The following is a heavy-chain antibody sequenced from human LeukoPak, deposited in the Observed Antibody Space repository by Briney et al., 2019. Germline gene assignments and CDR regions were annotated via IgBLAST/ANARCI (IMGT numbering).Heavy chain of an antibody. D-gene: IGHD2-2*01. CDR1: GFTFSSYS. CDR3: AKQQTAAPNPLGY. Sequence: GGSLRLSCAASGFTFSSYSMNWVRQAPGKGLEWVSSISSSSSYIYYADSVKGRFTISRDNAKNSLYLQMNSLRAEDTAVYYCAKQQTAAPNPLGYWGQGTLVTVSS. CDR2: ISSSSSYI. J-gene: IGHJ4*02. V-gene: IGHV3-21*01.